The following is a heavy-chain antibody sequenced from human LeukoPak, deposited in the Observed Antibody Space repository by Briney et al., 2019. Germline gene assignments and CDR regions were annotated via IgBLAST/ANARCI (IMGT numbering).Heavy chain of an antibody. J-gene: IGHJ4*02. CDR1: GYTLTELS. D-gene: IGHD1-14*01. Sequence: ASVKVSCKVSGYTLTELSMHWVRQAPGQGLEWMGWINTNTGNPTYAQGFTGRFVFSLDTSVSTAYLQISSLKAEDTAVYYCAREGGMTRFEFDYWGQGTLVTVSS. V-gene: IGHV7-4-1*02. CDR3: AREGGMTRFEFDY. CDR2: INTNTGNP.